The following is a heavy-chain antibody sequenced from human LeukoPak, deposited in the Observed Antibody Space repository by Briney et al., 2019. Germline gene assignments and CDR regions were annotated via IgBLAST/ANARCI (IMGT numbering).Heavy chain of an antibody. CDR3: ARDIPHANIVGATRTWFFDY. CDR1: GYTFTGYY. CDR2: INPNSGGT. D-gene: IGHD1-26*01. Sequence: ASVKVSCKASGYTFTGYYMHWVRQAPGQGLEWMGWINPNSGGTNYAQKFQGRVTMTRDTSLSTAYMELSRLRSDDTAVYYCARDIPHANIVGATRTWFFDYWGQGTLVTVSS. V-gene: IGHV1-2*02. J-gene: IGHJ4*02.